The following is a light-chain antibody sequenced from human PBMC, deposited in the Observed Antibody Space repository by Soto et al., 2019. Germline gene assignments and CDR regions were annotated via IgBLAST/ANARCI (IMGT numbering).Light chain of an antibody. V-gene: IGLV2-14*01. CDR3: SSYTSSRTYV. Sequence: SALTQPASVSGSPGQSITISCTGTSSDVGAYSYVSWYQQHPGKAPKLIIYDVSDRPSGISNRFSGSKSDNTASLTISGLQAEDEAEYYCSSYTSSRTYVFGTGTKGTVL. CDR2: DVS. CDR1: SSDVGAYSY. J-gene: IGLJ1*01.